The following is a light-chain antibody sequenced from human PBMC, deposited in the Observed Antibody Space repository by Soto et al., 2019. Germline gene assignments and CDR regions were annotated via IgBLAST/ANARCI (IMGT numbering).Light chain of an antibody. J-gene: IGLJ2*01. CDR2: GNS. V-gene: IGLV1-40*01. CDR1: SSNIGAGYD. CDR3: QSYDSSLSGHVV. Sequence: QSVLTQPPSVSGAPGQRVTISCTGRSSNIGAGYDVHWYQQLPGTAPKLLIYGNSNRPSGVPDRFSGSKSGTSASLAITGLQAEDEAYYYCQSYDSSLSGHVVFGGGTKLTVL.